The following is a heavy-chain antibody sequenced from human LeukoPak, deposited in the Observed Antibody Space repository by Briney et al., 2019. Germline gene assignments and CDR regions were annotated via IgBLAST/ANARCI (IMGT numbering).Heavy chain of an antibody. CDR3: ARDGGYSSSWYNAFDI. D-gene: IGHD6-13*01. CDR1: GDSVSSNSAA. CDR2: TYYRSKWYN. Sequence: SQTLSLTCAISGDSVSSNSAAWNWIRQSPSRGLEWMGRTYYRSKWYNDYAVSVKSRITINPDTSKNHFSLQLNSVTPEDTAVYYCARDGGYSSSWYNAFDIWGQGTMVTVSS. V-gene: IGHV6-1*01. J-gene: IGHJ3*02.